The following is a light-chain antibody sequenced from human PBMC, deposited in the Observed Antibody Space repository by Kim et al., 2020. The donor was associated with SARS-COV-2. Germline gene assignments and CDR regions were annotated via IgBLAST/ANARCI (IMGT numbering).Light chain of an antibody. CDR3: QQYNSYSWT. J-gene: IGKJ1*01. Sequence: ASVGDRVTNTCRASQSISNWLAWYQQKPGKAPKLLIYKTSSLETGVPSRFSGSGSGTEFTLTISSLQPDDFATYYCQQYNSYSWTFGQGTKVDIK. V-gene: IGKV1-5*03. CDR1: QSISNW. CDR2: KTS.